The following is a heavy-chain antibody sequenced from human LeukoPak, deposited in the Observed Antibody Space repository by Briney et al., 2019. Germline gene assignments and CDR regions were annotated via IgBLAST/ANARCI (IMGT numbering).Heavy chain of an antibody. CDR3: TNGSPGHYGLDF. J-gene: IGHJ4*02. Sequence: SGPTLVNPTQTLTLTCTFSGFSLSTGEVGVGWIRQPPGKALEWLALIYGNDEKRYSPSLKSRLTISKDTSRNQVVLRMTNVEPVDTATYYCTNGSPGHYGLDFWGQGALVTVSS. D-gene: IGHD3-10*01. CDR2: IYGNDEK. V-gene: IGHV2-5*01. CDR1: GFSLSTGEVG.